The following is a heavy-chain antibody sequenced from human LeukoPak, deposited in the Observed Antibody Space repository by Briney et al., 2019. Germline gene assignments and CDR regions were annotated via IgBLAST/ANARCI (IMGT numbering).Heavy chain of an antibody. Sequence: ASVKVSCKASGYTFTSYYMHWVRQAPGQGLEWMGIINPSGGSTSYAQKFQGRVTMTRDMSTSTVYMELSSLRSEDTAVYYCAKDPRRGVGFVGATFDYWGQGTLVSVSS. J-gene: IGHJ4*02. CDR1: GYTFTSYY. CDR2: INPSGGST. CDR3: AKDPRRGVGFVGATFDY. D-gene: IGHD1-26*01. V-gene: IGHV1-46*01.